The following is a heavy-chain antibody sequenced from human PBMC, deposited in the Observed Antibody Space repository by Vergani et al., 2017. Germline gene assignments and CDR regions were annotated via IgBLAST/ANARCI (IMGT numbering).Heavy chain of an antibody. CDR2: IYYSGST. Sequence: QVQLQESGPGLVKPSQTLSLTCTVSGGSISSGGYYWSWIRQHPGKGLEWIGYIYYSGSTYYNPSLKSPVTISVDTSKNQFSLELGSMTAADTAVYYCARLRITYYYDSSGSHYYYGMDVWGQGTTVTVSS. CDR3: ARLRITYYYDSSGSHYYYGMDV. V-gene: IGHV4-31*01. J-gene: IGHJ6*02. D-gene: IGHD3-22*01. CDR1: GGSISSGGYY.